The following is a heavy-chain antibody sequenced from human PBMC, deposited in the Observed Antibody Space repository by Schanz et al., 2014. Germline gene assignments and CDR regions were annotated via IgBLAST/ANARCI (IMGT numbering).Heavy chain of an antibody. J-gene: IGHJ3*02. CDR2: ITTAGTKM. CDR3: ARKMKLGVYGGKGHDSLDI. CDR1: GITFSSHS. D-gene: IGHD4-17*01. V-gene: IGHV3-30*03. Sequence: VHLVESGGGLVQPGGSLRLSCAASGITFSSHSFNWVRQAPGKGLEWVAAITTAGTKMYYADSVRGRFTVSRDNSKNTLYLQMNTLRAEDTAVYYCARKMKLGVYGGKGHDSLDIWGQGTMVTVSS.